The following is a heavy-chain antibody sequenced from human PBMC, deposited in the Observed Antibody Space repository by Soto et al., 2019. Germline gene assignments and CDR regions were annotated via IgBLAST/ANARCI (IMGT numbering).Heavy chain of an antibody. CDR2: ISSDGSII. CDR3: ARTNFHCGDAFDV. Sequence: GGSLRLSCTASGFTFSGFAIHWVRQAPGKGLEWAAVISSDGSIIYYADSVKGRFTISRDNSKNTLYLQMNSLRAEDTAVYYCARTNFHCGDAFDVWGRGTMVTVSS. J-gene: IGHJ3*01. CDR1: GFTFSGFA. V-gene: IGHV3-30-3*01. D-gene: IGHD3-9*01.